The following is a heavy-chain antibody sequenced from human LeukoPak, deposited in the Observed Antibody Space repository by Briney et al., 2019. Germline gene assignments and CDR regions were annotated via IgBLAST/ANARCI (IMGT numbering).Heavy chain of an antibody. CDR1: GFTLSSFN. CDR2: ISWRSSDI. D-gene: IGHD1-14*01. J-gene: IGHJ6*03. CDR3: ASSEIGHYYMDV. V-gene: IGHV3-21*01. Sequence: GGSLRLSCVASGFTLSSFNMKWVRQAPGKRLEWVSSISWRSSDIEYADSVKGRFTISRDIDKKSLYLQMNSLRAEDTAVYYCASSEIGHYYMDVWGKGTTVTVSS.